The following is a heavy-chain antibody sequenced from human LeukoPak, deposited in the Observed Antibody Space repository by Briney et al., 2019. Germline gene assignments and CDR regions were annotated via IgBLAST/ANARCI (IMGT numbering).Heavy chain of an antibody. Sequence: SETLSLTCTVSGGSISSYYWSWIRQPPGKGLEWIGYIYYSGSTNYNPSLKSRVTISVDTSKNQFSLELSSVTAADTAVYYCARQGVLHDHYYYGMDVWGQGTTVTVSS. CDR2: IYYSGST. CDR3: ARQGVLHDHYYYGMDV. J-gene: IGHJ6*02. D-gene: IGHD2/OR15-2a*01. V-gene: IGHV4-59*08. CDR1: GGSISSYY.